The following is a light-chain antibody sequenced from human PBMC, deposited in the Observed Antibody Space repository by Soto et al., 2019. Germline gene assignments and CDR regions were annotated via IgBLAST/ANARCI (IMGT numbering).Light chain of an antibody. V-gene: IGKV4-1*01. CDR1: QSLLYSPNNQNY. CDR2: WAS. J-gene: IGKJ2*01. CDR3: QQYFTTPMFT. Sequence: VMTQSPGSLAVSLGERATINCKSSQSLLYSPNNQNYLAWYQQKPGQPPKLLIYWASTRESGVPDRFSGSGSGTDFTLTISSLQAEDVAVYYCQQYFTTPMFTFGQGTKLEIK.